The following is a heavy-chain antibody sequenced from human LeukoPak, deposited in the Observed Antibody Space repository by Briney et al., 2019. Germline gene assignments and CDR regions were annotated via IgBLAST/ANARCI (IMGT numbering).Heavy chain of an antibody. V-gene: IGHV4-34*01. CDR2: INHSGST. D-gene: IGHD1-26*01. CDR1: GGSFSGYY. Sequence: SETLSLTCAVYGGSFSGYYWSWIRQPPGKGLEWIGEINHSGSTNYNPSLKSRVTMSVDTSKNQFSLKLSSVTAADTAVYYCTRELPGNYYYYYYMDVWGKGTTVTVSS. J-gene: IGHJ6*03. CDR3: TRELPGNYYYYYYMDV.